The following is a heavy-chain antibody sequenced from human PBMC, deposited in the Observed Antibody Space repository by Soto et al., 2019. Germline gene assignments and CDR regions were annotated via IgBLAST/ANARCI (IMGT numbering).Heavy chain of an antibody. CDR3: AKRPPTL. V-gene: IGHV3-23*01. CDR1: GLSFGSYA. CDR2: ISGSGDST. D-gene: IGHD6-6*01. Sequence: VQMLQSGGGSVQPGGSLRLSCVVSGLSFGSYAMSWVRQTPGKGLEFVSSISGSGDSTYYADSVKGRFIISRDNSNNAVFLQMNSLRVVDTALYYCAKRPPTLWGQGTLVSVSP. J-gene: IGHJ4*02.